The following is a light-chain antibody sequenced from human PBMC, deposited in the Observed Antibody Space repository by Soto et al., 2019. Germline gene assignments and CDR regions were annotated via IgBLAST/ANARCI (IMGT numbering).Light chain of an antibody. J-gene: IGKJ2*01. CDR2: GAS. Sequence: DIQMTQSPSSLSASVGDTVTVTCRASQSVVTYLNWYQQKPGKAPELLIYGASSLQSGVPSRFSGSGSRSYFTLTIKGLQPEDFATYYCQQSYRSPYTFGQGTKVDIK. V-gene: IGKV1-39*01. CDR3: QQSYRSPYT. CDR1: QSVVTY.